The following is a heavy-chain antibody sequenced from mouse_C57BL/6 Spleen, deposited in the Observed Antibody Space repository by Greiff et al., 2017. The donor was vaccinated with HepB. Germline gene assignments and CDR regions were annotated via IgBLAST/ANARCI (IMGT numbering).Heavy chain of an antibody. CDR3: ARYNHYYGSTLDY. CDR2: IRNKANGYTT. Sequence: VQLKESGGGLVQPGGSLSLSCAASGFTFTDYYMSWVRQPPGKALEWLGFIRNKANGYTTEYSASVKGRFTISRDNSQSILYLQMNALRAEDSATYYCARYNHYYGSTLDYWGQGTTLTVSS. D-gene: IGHD1-1*01. V-gene: IGHV7-3*01. CDR1: GFTFTDYY. J-gene: IGHJ2*01.